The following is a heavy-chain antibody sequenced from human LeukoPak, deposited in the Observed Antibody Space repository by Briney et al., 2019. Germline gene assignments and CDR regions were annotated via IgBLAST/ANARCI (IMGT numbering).Heavy chain of an antibody. CDR2: IYYSGST. CDR1: GGSISSYY. D-gene: IGHD6-13*01. V-gene: IGHV4-59*01. CDR3: ARGFYSGSLFHDALDI. Sequence: PSETLSLTCTVSGGSISSYYWSWIRQPPGKGLEWIGYIYYSGSTNYNPSLKSRVTISVDTSKNQFSLELTSVTAADTAVYYCARGFYSGSLFHDALDIWGQGTMVTVSS. J-gene: IGHJ3*02.